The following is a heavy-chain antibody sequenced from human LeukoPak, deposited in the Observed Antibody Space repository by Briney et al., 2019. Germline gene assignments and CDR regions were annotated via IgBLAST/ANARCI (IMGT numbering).Heavy chain of an antibody. Sequence: GGSLRLSCAASGFTFSSYGMSWVRQAPGKGLEWVSFIYSGGNTYYADSVKGRFTISRDNSKNTVHLQMNSLRAEDTAMYYCARRAGDYSHPYDHWGQGTLVTVSS. J-gene: IGHJ4*02. CDR3: ARRAGDYSHPYDH. D-gene: IGHD3-22*01. V-gene: IGHV3-53*01. CDR2: IYSGGNT. CDR1: GFTFSSYG.